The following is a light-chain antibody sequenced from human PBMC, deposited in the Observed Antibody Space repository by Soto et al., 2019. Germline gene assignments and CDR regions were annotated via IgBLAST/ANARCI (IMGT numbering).Light chain of an antibody. J-gene: IGKJ4*01. CDR3: QQYDNLPLT. V-gene: IGKV1-33*01. Sequence: QMTQSPSSLSASVGDRVTITCQASQDISNYLNWYQQKPGKAPKLLIYDASNLETRVPSRFSGSGSGTDFTLTISSLQPEDIATYYCQQYDNLPLTFGGGTKVEIK. CDR1: QDISNY. CDR2: DAS.